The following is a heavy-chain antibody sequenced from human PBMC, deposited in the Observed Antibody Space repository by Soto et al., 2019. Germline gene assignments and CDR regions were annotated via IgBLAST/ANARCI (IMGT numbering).Heavy chain of an antibody. J-gene: IGHJ5*02. Sequence: ASVKVSCKASGYTFTSYDINWVRQATGQGLEWMGWMNPNSGNTGYAQKFQGRVTMTRNTSISTAYMELSSLRSEDTAVYYCARGGIVVVPAAIRFDPWGQGTLVTVS. CDR2: MNPNSGNT. CDR1: GYTFTSYD. V-gene: IGHV1-8*01. CDR3: ARGGIVVVPAAIRFDP. D-gene: IGHD2-2*01.